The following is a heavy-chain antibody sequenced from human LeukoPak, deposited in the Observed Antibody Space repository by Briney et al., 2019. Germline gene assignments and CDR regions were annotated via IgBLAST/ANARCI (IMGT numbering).Heavy chain of an antibody. D-gene: IGHD6-19*01. CDR2: ITGSGRTI. CDR3: ARDRGTGWAIDY. Sequence: PGGSLRLSCAASGFTFSSYSMNWVRQAPGKGLEWVSYITGSGRTIYYADSVKGRFTISRDKAKNSLFLQMNSLRDEDTAVYYCARDRGTGWAIDYWGQGTLVTVFS. CDR1: GFTFSSYS. V-gene: IGHV3-48*02. J-gene: IGHJ4*02.